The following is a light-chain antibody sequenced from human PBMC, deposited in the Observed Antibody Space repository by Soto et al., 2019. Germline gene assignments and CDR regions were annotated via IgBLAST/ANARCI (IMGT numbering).Light chain of an antibody. Sequence: EIVLTQSPGPLSLSPGERATLSCRASQSVSSSNLAWYQQKPGQAPRLLIYGASTRATGIPARFSGSGSGTEFTLTISSLQSEDFAVYYCQQYNNWPPTFGPGTKVAIK. CDR2: GAS. CDR3: QQYNNWPPT. J-gene: IGKJ3*01. CDR1: QSVSSSN. V-gene: IGKV3-15*01.